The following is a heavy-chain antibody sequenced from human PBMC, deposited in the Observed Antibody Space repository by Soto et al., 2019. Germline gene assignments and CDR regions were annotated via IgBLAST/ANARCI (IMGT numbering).Heavy chain of an antibody. D-gene: IGHD6-13*01. J-gene: IGHJ4*02. V-gene: IGHV3-53*01. CDR2: IYSGGST. Sequence: XASLILSCAASGFTVSSNYMSWVRQAPGKGLEWVSVIYSGGSTYYADSVKGRFTISRDNSKNTLYLQMNSLRAEDTAVYYCAREQRAAAMNWGQGTLVTVSS. CDR1: GFTVSSNY. CDR3: AREQRAAAMN.